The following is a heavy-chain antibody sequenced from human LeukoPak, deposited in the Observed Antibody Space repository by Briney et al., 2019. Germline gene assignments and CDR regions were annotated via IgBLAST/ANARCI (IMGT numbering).Heavy chain of an antibody. J-gene: IGHJ5*02. D-gene: IGHD6-19*01. CDR3: ARAPGYSSGWHPSRFDP. V-gene: IGHV3-7*01. CDR2: IKQDGSEK. CDR1: GFTFNSYW. Sequence: GGSLRLSCAASGFTFNSYWMSWVRQAPGKGLEWVANIKQDGSEKYYVDSVKGRFTISRDNAKNSLYLQMNSLRAEDTAVYYCARAPGYSSGWHPSRFDPWGQGTLVTVSS.